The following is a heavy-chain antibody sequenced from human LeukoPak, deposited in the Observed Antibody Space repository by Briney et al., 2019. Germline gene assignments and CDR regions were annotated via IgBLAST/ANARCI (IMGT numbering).Heavy chain of an antibody. CDR1: GGSISSSSYY. D-gene: IGHD3-16*01. J-gene: IGHJ6*03. CDR2: IYYSGST. V-gene: IGHV4-39*07. Sequence: SETLSLTCTVSGGSISSSSYYWGWIRQPPGKGLEWIGSIYYSGSTYYNPSLKSRVTISVDTSKNQFSLKLSSVTAADTAVYYCARKVMSVYYYMDVWGKGTTVTVSS. CDR3: ARKVMSVYYYMDV.